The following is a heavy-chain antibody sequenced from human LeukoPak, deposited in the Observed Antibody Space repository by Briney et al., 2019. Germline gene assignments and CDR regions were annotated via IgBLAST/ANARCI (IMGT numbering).Heavy chain of an antibody. CDR1: GFSFSSHA. V-gene: IGHV3-23*01. CDR3: ANEIRPNDY. J-gene: IGHJ4*02. D-gene: IGHD4-17*01. CDR2: ISISGDDA. Sequence: GGSLRLSCATSGFSFSSHAMTWVRQAPGKGLEWLSAISISGDDAYYADSVKGRFTISRDNSKNTLYLQMNSLSADDTAMYYCANEIRPNDYWGQGTLVTVSS.